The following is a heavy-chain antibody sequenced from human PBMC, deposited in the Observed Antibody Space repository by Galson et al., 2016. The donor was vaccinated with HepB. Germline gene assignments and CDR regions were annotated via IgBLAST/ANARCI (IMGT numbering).Heavy chain of an antibody. CDR2: IGTAGDT. V-gene: IGHV3-13*01. D-gene: IGHD3-10*01. Sequence: SLRLSCAASGFTFRTYDMHWVRQTKTKGLEWVSAIGTAGDTYYPDSVKGRITISRENAKNSLYLQMNSLRAGDTAVYYCARGPYRRSSFYYGMDVWGQGTTVTVSS. CDR1: GFTFRTYD. CDR3: ARGPYRRSSFYYGMDV. J-gene: IGHJ6*02.